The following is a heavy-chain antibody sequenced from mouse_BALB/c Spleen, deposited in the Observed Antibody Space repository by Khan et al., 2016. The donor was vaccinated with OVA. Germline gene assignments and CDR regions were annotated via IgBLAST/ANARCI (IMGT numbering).Heavy chain of an antibody. CDR2: INPTSGYT. V-gene: IGHV1-7*01. Sequence: QVRLQQSGADLAKPGASVKMSCKASGYTFTTYWMHWVKQRPGQGLEWIGYINPTSGYTDYNEKFKDRATLSADKSSSTAYMQLSSLTSEDSAVYYCTRDRIDYWGQGTTLTVSS. CDR1: GYTFTTYW. J-gene: IGHJ2*01. CDR3: TRDRIDY.